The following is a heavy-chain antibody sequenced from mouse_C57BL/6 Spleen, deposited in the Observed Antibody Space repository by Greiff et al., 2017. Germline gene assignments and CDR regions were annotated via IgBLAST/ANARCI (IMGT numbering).Heavy chain of an antibody. CDR1: GYAFSSSW. D-gene: IGHD2-3*01. V-gene: IGHV1-82*01. CDR2: IYPGDGDT. CDR3: ARRTRKDGSYGGDYFDY. J-gene: IGHJ2*01. Sequence: QVQLQQSGPELVKPGASVKISCKASGYAFSSSWMNWVKQRPGKGLEWIGRIYPGDGDTNYNGKFKGKATLTADKSSSTAYMQLSSLTSEDSAVYFCARRTRKDGSYGGDYFDYWGQGTTLTVSS.